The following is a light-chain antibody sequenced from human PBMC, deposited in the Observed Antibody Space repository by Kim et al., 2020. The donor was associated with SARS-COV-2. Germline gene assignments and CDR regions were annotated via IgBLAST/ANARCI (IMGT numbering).Light chain of an antibody. Sequence: QSALTQPASVSGSPGQSITISCTGTSSDVGSYNLVSWYQQHPGKAPKLMIYEGSKRPSGVSNRFSGSKSGNTASLTISGLQAEDEADYYCSSYTSSSLVFGGGTQLTVL. J-gene: IGLJ2*01. V-gene: IGLV2-14*02. CDR1: SSDVGSYNL. CDR2: EGS. CDR3: SSYTSSSLV.